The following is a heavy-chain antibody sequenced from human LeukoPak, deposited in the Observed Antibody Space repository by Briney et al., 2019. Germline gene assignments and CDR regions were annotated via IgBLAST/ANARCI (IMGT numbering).Heavy chain of an antibody. CDR1: GFTVSSNY. J-gene: IGHJ4*02. CDR3: AKVRHGYCSSSSCSCFDY. Sequence: GGSLRLSCAASGFTVSSNYMSWVRQAPGRGLEWVSALSITGGSTYYADSVKDRFSISRDISTNTLYLQMNSLTAEDTAVYFCAKVRHGYCSSSSCSCFDYWGQGTLVTVSS. V-gene: IGHV3-23*01. D-gene: IGHD2-2*01. CDR2: LSITGGST.